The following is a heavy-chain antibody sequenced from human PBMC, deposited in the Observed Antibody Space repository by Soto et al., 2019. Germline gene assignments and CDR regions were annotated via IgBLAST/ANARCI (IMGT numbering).Heavy chain of an antibody. CDR3: ARGDEYYDFWSGYSPLYGMDV. CDR2: IWYDGSNK. V-gene: IGHV3-33*01. Sequence: VAVIWYDGSNKYYADSVKGRFTISRDNSKNTLYLQMNSLRAEDTAVYYCARGDEYYDFWSGYSPLYGMDVWGQGTTVTVSS. D-gene: IGHD3-3*01. J-gene: IGHJ6*02.